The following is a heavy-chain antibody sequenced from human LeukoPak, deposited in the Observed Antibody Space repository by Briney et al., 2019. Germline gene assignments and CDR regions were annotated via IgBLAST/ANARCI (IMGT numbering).Heavy chain of an antibody. V-gene: IGHV4-38-2*02. CDR2: IYHRGST. CDR3: ARAGPEGDIVVVPAAMLGYFDY. CDR1: GYSISNGYY. D-gene: IGHD2-2*01. Sequence: SETLSLTCTVSGYSISNGYYWGWIRQPPGKGLEWVGSIYHRGSTYYNPSLRSRVTISLDRSKKKFSLKLSSVTAADTAVYYCARAGPEGDIVVVPAAMLGYFDYWGQGTLVTVSS. J-gene: IGHJ4*02.